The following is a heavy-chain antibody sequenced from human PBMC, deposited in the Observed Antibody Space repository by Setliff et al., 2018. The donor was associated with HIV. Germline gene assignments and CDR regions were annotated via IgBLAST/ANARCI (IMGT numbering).Heavy chain of an antibody. V-gene: IGHV7-4-1*02. D-gene: IGHD3-16*01. CDR1: GYTFNIYA. CDR2: INTKTAYP. CDR3: AKVGDNADGLDY. Sequence: ASVKVSCKASGYTFNIYAINRVRQAPGQGLEWMGWINTKTAYPMYARDFTGHFVFSLDTSLTTAFLQINSLKAGGTAMYYCAKVGDNADGLDYWGQGTMVTVSS. J-gene: IGHJ4*02.